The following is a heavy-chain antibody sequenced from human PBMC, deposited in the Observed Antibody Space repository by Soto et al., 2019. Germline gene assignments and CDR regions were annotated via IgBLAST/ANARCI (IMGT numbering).Heavy chain of an antibody. Sequence: QLQLQESGSGLVKPSQTLSLTCAVSGGSISSGGYSWSWIRQPPGRGLEWIGYIYHIGTSYYNSSLKSRVTLSVDRSQSQFSLKLSSVTAADAAVYYAARVPSPWGQGTLVTVSS. CDR2: IYHIGTS. J-gene: IGHJ5*02. V-gene: IGHV4-30-2*01. CDR1: GGSISSGGYS. CDR3: ARVPSP.